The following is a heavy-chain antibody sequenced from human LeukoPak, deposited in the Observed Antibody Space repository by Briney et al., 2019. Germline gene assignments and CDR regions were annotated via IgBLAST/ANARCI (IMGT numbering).Heavy chain of an antibody. Sequence: GRSLRLSCAASGFAFTSYTMNCVRDAPGKGLEWVSSISSSSYIYYADSVKGRFTISRDNAKKSLYLQMNSLRAEDTAVYYCTRDPRVLDYWGQGTLVTVSS. CDR2: ISSSSYI. CDR3: TRDPRVLDY. D-gene: IGHD3-10*01. J-gene: IGHJ4*02. V-gene: IGHV3-21*01. CDR1: GFAFTSYT.